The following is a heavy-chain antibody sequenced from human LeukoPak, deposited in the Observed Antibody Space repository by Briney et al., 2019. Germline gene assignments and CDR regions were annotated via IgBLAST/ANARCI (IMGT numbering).Heavy chain of an antibody. V-gene: IGHV1-2*02. J-gene: IGHJ4*02. Sequence: ASVKVSCKASGYSFIAYHIHWVRQAPGQGLEWMGWINPASGATVYGQKFQGRVTMTTGTSTSTAYMELRSLRSDDTAVYYCARDYDFWSGYSAFFDYWGQGTLSPSPQ. CDR1: GYSFIAYH. D-gene: IGHD3-3*01. CDR3: ARDYDFWSGYSAFFDY. CDR2: INPASGAT.